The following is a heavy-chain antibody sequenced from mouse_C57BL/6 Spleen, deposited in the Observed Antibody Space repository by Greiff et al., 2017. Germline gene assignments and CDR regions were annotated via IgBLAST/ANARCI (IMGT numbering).Heavy chain of an antibody. Sequence: VQLQQSGPELVKPGASVKISCKASGYSFTGYYMNWVKQSPEKSLEWIGEINPRTGGTTYNQKFKAKATLTVDKSSSTAYMQLKSLTSEDSAVYYCAKYWYYFDYWGQGTTLTVSS. J-gene: IGHJ2*01. CDR2: INPRTGGT. CDR1: GYSFTGYY. D-gene: IGHD4-1*01. CDR3: AKYWYYFDY. V-gene: IGHV1-42*01.